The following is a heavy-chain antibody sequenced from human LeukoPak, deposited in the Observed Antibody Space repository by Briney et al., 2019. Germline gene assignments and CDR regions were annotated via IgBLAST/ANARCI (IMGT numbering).Heavy chain of an antibody. CDR2: ISYDGSNK. V-gene: IGHV3-30*18. J-gene: IGHJ6*02. CDR3: AKSAGDYYGMDV. Sequence: PGGSLRLSYAASGFTFSSYGMHWVRQAPGKGLEWVAVISYDGSNKYYADSVKGRFTISRDNSKNTLYLQMNSLRAEDTAVYYCAKSAGDYYGMDVWGQGTTVTVSS. CDR1: GFTFSSYG.